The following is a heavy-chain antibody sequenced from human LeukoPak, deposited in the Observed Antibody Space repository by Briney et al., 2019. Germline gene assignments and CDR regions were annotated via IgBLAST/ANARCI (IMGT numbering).Heavy chain of an antibody. CDR3: GWGIRSSTVDC. D-gene: IGHD6-13*01. CDR1: GGSISSYY. J-gene: IGHJ4*02. Sequence: KPSETLSLTCTVSGGSISSYYWSWIRQPPGKGLEWIGYIYYSGSTNYNPSLKSRVTISVDTSKNQFSLKLSSVTAADTAVYYCGWGIRSSTVDCWGQGTLVTVSS. V-gene: IGHV4-59*01. CDR2: IYYSGST.